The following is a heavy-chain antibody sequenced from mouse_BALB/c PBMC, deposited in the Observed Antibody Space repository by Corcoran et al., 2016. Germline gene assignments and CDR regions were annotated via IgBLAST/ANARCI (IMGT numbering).Heavy chain of an antibody. D-gene: IGHD2-10*02. CDR3: ARSKYGLFAY. J-gene: IGHJ3*01. CDR2: SDPANGNT. V-gene: IGHV14-3*02. Sequence: EVQLQQSGAELVKPGASVKLSCTASGFNIKDTYMHWVKQRPEQGLEWIGRSDPANGNTKYDPKFQGRATITADTSSNTAYLQLSSLTSEDTAVYYCARSKYGLFAYWGQGTLVTVSA. CDR1: GFNIKDTY.